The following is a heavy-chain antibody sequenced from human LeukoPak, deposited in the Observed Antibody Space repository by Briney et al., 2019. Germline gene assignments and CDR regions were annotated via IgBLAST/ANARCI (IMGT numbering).Heavy chain of an antibody. CDR3: AKDQLNRFCSGGSCSITHDS. CDR1: GFTFSSYG. J-gene: IGHJ4*02. D-gene: IGHD2-15*01. CDR2: ISGSGGST. V-gene: IGHV3-23*01. Sequence: GGSLRLSCAASGFTFSSYGMSWVRQAPGKGLEWVSAISGSGGSTYYADSVKGRFTISRDNSKNTLYMQMNSLRAEDTAVYYCAKDQLNRFCSGGSCSITHDSWGQGTLVTVSS.